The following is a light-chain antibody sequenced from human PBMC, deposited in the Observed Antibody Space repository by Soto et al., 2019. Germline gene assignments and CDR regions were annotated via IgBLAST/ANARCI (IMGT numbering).Light chain of an antibody. CDR2: RNN. CDR3: AAWDDSLNGRGV. CDR1: SSNIGSNT. J-gene: IGLJ1*01. V-gene: IGLV1-44*01. Sequence: QSVLTQPPSASGTPGQRVTISCSGSSSNIGSNTVNWYQQLPGTAPKILIYRNNQRPSGVPDRFSGSKSGTSASLAISGLQSEDEADYYCAAWDDSLNGRGVFGTGTKVTVL.